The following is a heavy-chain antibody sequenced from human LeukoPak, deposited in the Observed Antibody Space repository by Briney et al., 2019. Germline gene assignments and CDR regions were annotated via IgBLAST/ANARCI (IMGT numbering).Heavy chain of an antibody. J-gene: IGHJ3*02. CDR1: GHTLKSYR. V-gene: IGHV3-21*01. Sequence: KPGGSLRLSCAASGHTLKSYRMKWLRQAPGKGLEWVSSISSSSSYIYYADSVEGRFTISRDNAKNSLYLQMNSLRAEDTAVYYFARPDSSGSPLDSFDIWGQGTMVTVSS. CDR3: ARPDSSGSPLDSFDI. CDR2: ISSSSSYI. D-gene: IGHD3-22*01.